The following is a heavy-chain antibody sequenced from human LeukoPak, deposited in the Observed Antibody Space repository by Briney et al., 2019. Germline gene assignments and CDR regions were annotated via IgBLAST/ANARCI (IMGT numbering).Heavy chain of an antibody. CDR1: GYTFTSYG. CDR2: ISAYNGNT. Sequence: ASVKVSCKASGYTFTSYGISWVRQAPGQRLEWMGWISAYNGNTNYAQKLQGRVTMTTDTSTSTAYMELRSLRSDDTAVYYCARDDPDSSGWYEVDYWGQGTLVTVSS. D-gene: IGHD6-19*01. V-gene: IGHV1-18*04. J-gene: IGHJ4*02. CDR3: ARDDPDSSGWYEVDY.